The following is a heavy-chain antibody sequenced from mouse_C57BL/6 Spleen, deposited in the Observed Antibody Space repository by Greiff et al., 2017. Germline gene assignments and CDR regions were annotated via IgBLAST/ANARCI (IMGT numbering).Heavy chain of an antibody. D-gene: IGHD1-2*01. CDR3: ARGLRQWGFAY. V-gene: IGHV1-50*01. J-gene: IGHJ3*01. Sequence: VQLQQPGAELVKPGASVKLSCKASGYTFTSYWMQWVKQRPGQGLEWIGEIDPSDSYTNYNQKFKGKATLTVDTSSSTAYMQLSSLTSEDSAVYYCARGLRQWGFAYWGQGTLVTVSA. CDR1: GYTFTSYW. CDR2: IDPSDSYT.